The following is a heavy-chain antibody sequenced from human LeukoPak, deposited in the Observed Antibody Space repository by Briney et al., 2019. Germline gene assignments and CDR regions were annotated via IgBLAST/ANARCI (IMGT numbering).Heavy chain of an antibody. CDR1: GGTFSSYA. CDR2: IIPILGTA. V-gene: IGHV1-69*13. J-gene: IGHJ4*02. Sequence: GASVKVSCKASGGTFSSYAISWVRQAPGQGLEWMGGIIPILGTANYAQKFQGRVTITADESTSTAYMELSSLRSEDTAVYYCARGRELHFDYWGQGTLVTVSS. CDR3: ARGRELHFDY. D-gene: IGHD1-26*01.